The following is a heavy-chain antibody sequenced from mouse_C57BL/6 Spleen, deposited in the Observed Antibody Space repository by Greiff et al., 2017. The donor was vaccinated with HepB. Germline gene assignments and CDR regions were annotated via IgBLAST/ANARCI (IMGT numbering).Heavy chain of an antibody. CDR1: GYTFTDYE. J-gene: IGHJ2*01. CDR3: TRGGTGY. D-gene: IGHD3-1*01. V-gene: IGHV1-15*01. Sequence: VQLKESGAELVRPGASVTLSCKASGYTFTDYEMHWVKQTPVHGLEWIGAIDPETGGTAYNQKFKGKAILTADKSSSTAYMELRSLTSEDSAVYYCTRGGTGYWGQGTTLTVSS. CDR2: IDPETGGT.